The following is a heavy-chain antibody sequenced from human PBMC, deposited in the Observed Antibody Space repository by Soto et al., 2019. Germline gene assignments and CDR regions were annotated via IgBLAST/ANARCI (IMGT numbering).Heavy chain of an antibody. V-gene: IGHV4-39*01. CDR3: ARQVRGDYMDV. J-gene: IGHJ6*03. Sequence: SETLSLTCTVSGGSISSSSYYWGWIRQPPGKGLEWIGSIYYSGSTYYNPSLKSRVTISVDTSKNQFSLKLSSVTAADTAVYYCARQVRGDYMDVWGKGTTVTVSS. CDR2: IYYSGST. CDR1: GGSISSSSYY. D-gene: IGHD3-10*01.